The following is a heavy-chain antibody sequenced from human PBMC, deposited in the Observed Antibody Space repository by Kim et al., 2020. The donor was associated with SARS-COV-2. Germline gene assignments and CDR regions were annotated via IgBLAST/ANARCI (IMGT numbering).Heavy chain of an antibody. Sequence: ASVKVSCKASGYTFTGYYMHWVRQAPGQGLEWMGWINPNSGGTNYAQKFQGRVTMTRDTSISTAYMELSRLRSDDTAVYYCARDRQLGFSTVISNWFDPWGQGTLVTVSS. D-gene: IGHD4-17*01. V-gene: IGHV1-2*02. J-gene: IGHJ5*02. CDR3: ARDRQLGFSTVISNWFDP. CDR1: GYTFTGYY. CDR2: INPNSGGT.